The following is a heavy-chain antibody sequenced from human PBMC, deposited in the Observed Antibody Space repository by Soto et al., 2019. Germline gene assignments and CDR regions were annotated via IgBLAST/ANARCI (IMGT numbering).Heavy chain of an antibody. V-gene: IGHV4-34*01. CDR1: GGSFSGYY. CDR2: INHSGST. D-gene: IGHD3-16*02. J-gene: IGHJ4*02. Sequence: SETLSLTCAVYGGSFSGYYWSWIRQPPGKGLEWIGEINHSGSTNYNPSLKSRVTISVDTSKNQFSLKLSSVTAADTAVYYCARLKDLYDYIWGSYRLRSQEYYFDYWGQGTLVTVSS. CDR3: ARLKDLYDYIWGSYRLRSQEYYFDY.